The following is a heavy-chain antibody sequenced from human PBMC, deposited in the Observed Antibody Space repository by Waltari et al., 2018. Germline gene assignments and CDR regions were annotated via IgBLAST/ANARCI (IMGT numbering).Heavy chain of an antibody. CDR3: ARADRGPRFTSGSSATPDWGP. CDR2: INHSGST. J-gene: IGHJ5*02. Sequence: QVQLQQWGAGLLKPSETLSLTCAVYGGSFSGFYWNWIRQPPGRGLEWIGEINHSGSTNDNHSLKSRVTIALDTSRNHFSLKLSSVTAADTAVYYCARADRGPRFTSGSSATPDWGPWGQGTLVTVSS. CDR1: GGSFSGFY. D-gene: IGHD1-26*01. V-gene: IGHV4-34*01.